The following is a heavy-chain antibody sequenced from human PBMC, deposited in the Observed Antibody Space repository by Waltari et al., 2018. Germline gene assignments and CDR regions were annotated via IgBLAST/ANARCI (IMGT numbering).Heavy chain of an antibody. V-gene: IGHV3-49*04. CDR3: TRGNRMITFGGVIVN. J-gene: IGHJ4*02. CDR2: IRSKAYGGTT. CDR1: GFTFGDYA. Sequence: RLSCTASGFTFGDYAMSWVRQAPGKGLEWVGFIRSKAYGGTTEYAASVKGRFTISRDDSKSIAYLQMNSLKTEDTAVYYCTRGNRMITFGGVIVNWGQGTLVTVSS. D-gene: IGHD3-16*02.